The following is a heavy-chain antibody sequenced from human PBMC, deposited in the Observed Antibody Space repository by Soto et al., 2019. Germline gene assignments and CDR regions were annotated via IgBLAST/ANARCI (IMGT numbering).Heavy chain of an antibody. D-gene: IGHD3-22*01. Sequence: QLQLQESGPGLVKPSETLSLTCTVSGGSISSSSYYWGWIRQPPGKGLEWIGSIYYSGSTYYNPSPKNRVTLSVATSKNQFSLKLSSGTAADTAVYYCARRLYYDSSGFEGGGMDVWGQGTTVTVSS. J-gene: IGHJ6*02. V-gene: IGHV4-39*01. CDR3: ARRLYYDSSGFEGGGMDV. CDR1: GGSISSSSYY. CDR2: IYYSGST.